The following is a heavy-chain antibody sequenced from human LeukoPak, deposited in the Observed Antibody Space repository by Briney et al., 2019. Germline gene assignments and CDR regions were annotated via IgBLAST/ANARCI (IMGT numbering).Heavy chain of an antibody. Sequence: ASVKVSCKASGYTFTGYYMHWVRQAPGQGLEWMGWINPNSGGTNYAQKFQGRVTMTRDTSISTAYMELSRLRSDDTAVYYCARDPRPIVVVPAADYWGQGTLVTVSS. J-gene: IGHJ4*02. CDR1: GYTFTGYY. CDR3: ARDPRPIVVVPAADY. CDR2: INPNSGGT. V-gene: IGHV1-2*02. D-gene: IGHD2-2*01.